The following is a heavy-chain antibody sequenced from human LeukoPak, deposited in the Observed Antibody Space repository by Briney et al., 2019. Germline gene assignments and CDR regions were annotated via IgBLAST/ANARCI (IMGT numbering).Heavy chain of an antibody. Sequence: PSETLSLTCTVSGGSISSYYWSWIRQPPGKGLEWIGYIYYSGSTNYNPSLKSRVTISVDTSKNQFSLKLSSVTAADTAVYYCARDDNYSNYDWFDPWGQGTLVTVSS. J-gene: IGHJ5*02. D-gene: IGHD4-11*01. CDR2: IYYSGST. CDR1: GGSISSYY. V-gene: IGHV4-59*12. CDR3: ARDDNYSNYDWFDP.